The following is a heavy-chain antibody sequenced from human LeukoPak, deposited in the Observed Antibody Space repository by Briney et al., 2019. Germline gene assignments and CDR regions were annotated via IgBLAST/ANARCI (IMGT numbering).Heavy chain of an antibody. CDR1: GFTFSSYG. D-gene: IGHD3-22*01. V-gene: IGHV3-30*18. Sequence: GGSLRLSCAASGFTFSSYGIHWVRQAPGKGLEWVAVISYDGRNKYYADSVKGRFTISRDNSKNTVYLQTDSLRAEDTAVYYCAKDRITMIVVVPFYGMDVWGQGTTVTVSS. CDR2: ISYDGRNK. CDR3: AKDRITMIVVVPFYGMDV. J-gene: IGHJ6*02.